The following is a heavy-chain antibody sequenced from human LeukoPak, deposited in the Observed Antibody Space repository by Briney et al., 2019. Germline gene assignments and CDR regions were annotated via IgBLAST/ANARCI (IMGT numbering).Heavy chain of an antibody. J-gene: IGHJ4*02. Sequence: SGPTLVNPTQTLTLTCTFSGFSLSTSGMCVSWIRQPPVKALEWLARIDWDDDKYYSTSLKTRLTISKDTSKNEVVLTMTNMDPVDTATYYCARIEVATRAHFDYWGQGTLVTVSS. D-gene: IGHD1-1*01. CDR1: GFSLSTSGMC. CDR2: IDWDDDK. CDR3: ARIEVATRAHFDY. V-gene: IGHV2-70*11.